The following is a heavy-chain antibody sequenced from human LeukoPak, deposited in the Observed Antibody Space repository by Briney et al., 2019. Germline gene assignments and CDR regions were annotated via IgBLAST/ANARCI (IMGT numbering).Heavy chain of an antibody. CDR2: ISWDGGST. Sequence: PGGSLRLSCAASGFTFDDYTMHWVRQAPGKGLEWVSLISWDGGSTYHADSVKGRFTISRDNSKNSLYLQMNSLRTEDTALYYCAKDITPSSKSGYFDYWGQGTLVTVSS. D-gene: IGHD4-11*01. CDR3: AKDITPSSKSGYFDY. J-gene: IGHJ4*02. CDR1: GFTFDDYT. V-gene: IGHV3-43*01.